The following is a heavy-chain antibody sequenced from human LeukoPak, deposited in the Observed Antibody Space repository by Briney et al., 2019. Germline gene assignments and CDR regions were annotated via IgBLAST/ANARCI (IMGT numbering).Heavy chain of an antibody. V-gene: IGHV3-21*01. CDR3: AREPRIAAAGPPWYFDL. Sequence: PGGSLRLSCAASGFTFSSYSMIWVRQAPGKGREGVSSIRRSGSYIYYTDSVKGRFPISRDNAKTSLYLQMNSLRAEDTAVYYCAREPRIAAAGPPWYFDLWGRGTLVTVSS. CDR2: IRRSGSYI. D-gene: IGHD6-13*01. CDR1: GFTFSSYS. J-gene: IGHJ2*01.